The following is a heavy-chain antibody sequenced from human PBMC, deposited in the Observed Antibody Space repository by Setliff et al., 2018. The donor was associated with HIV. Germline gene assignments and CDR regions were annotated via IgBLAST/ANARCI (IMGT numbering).Heavy chain of an antibody. CDR3: ARAVAENWFDP. J-gene: IGHJ5*02. D-gene: IGHD6-19*01. V-gene: IGHV3-11*04. CDR2: ISWDGGSTI. Sequence: LSLSCAASGFTFDDYSMHWVRQAPGKGLEWVSLISWDGGSTIYYADSVKGRFTISRDNAKTSLYLQMNSLRAEDTAVYYCARAVAENWFDPWGQGTLVTVSS. CDR1: GFTFDDYS.